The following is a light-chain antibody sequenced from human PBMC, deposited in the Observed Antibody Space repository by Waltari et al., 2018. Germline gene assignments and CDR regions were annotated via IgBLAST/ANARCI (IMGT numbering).Light chain of an antibody. CDR2: GAS. CDR1: QSVTNY. Sequence: VFTQSSATLSLSPGEKDTLSCRASQSVTNYLAWYQQKPGQAPRLLISGASSRATGIPDRFSGSGSATDFTLTISRLEPEDFAVYYCQQYDSSPPTFGGGTKVEIK. V-gene: IGKV3-20*01. CDR3: QQYDSSPPT. J-gene: IGKJ4*01.